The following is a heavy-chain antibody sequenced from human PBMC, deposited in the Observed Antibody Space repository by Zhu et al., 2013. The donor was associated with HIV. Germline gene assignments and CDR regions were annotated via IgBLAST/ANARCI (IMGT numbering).Heavy chain of an antibody. D-gene: IGHD7-27*01. CDR3: LRIVDARHGSGEFDY. CDR1: GYSFTSYY. Sequence: QVQLVQSGAEVKKPGASVKVSCKASGYSFTSYYMHWVRQAPGQGPEWMGIFDPSADAASYAQKFQGRLTMTRDTSTSTAYMELNSLRSEDTAVYYCLRIVDARHGSGEFDYWGQGTLVTVSS. CDR2: FDPSADAA. J-gene: IGHJ4*02. V-gene: IGHV1-46*01.